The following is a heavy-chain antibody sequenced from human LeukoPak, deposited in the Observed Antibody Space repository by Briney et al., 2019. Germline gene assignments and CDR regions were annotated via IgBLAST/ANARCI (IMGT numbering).Heavy chain of an antibody. CDR3: ATRTHSGNYIGYFDY. Sequence: GGSLRLSCAASGFTVSSKYMSWVRQAPGKGLEWVSVIYSGGSTEYADTVKGRFTISRDNSKNTLYLQMNSLRAEDTAVYYCATRTHSGNYIGYFDYWGQGTLVTVSS. CDR1: GFTVSSKY. CDR2: IYSGGST. J-gene: IGHJ4*02. V-gene: IGHV3-66*01. D-gene: IGHD1-26*01.